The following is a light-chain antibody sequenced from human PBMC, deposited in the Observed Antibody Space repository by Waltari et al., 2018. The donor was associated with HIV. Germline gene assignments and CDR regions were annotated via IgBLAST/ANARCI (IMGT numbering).Light chain of an antibody. CDR1: SIDAGSYNR. CDR2: EVS. J-gene: IGLJ3*02. CDR3: GSYTSSSTWV. Sequence: QSALTQPPSVSGSPGQPVTISSTGTSIDAGSYNRVYWYQQPPGTAPKLMSYEVSNRPSGVPGRFAGSESGNTASLTISGLQAEDEADYYCGSYTSSSTWVFGGGTKLTVL. V-gene: IGLV2-18*02.